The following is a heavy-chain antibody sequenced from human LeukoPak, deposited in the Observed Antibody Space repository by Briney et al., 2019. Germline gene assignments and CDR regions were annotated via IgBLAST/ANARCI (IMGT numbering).Heavy chain of an antibody. D-gene: IGHD2-2*01. CDR3: ARSYCSSTSCSPYYYYYMDV. Sequence: PSETLSLTCTVSGGSISSGTYYWGWIRQPPGKGLEWIGSIYYSGSTSYNPSLKSRVTISVDTSKNQFSLKLSSVTAADTAVYYCARSYCSSTSCSPYYYYYMDVWGKGTTVTVSS. CDR1: GGSISSGTYY. CDR2: IYYSGST. J-gene: IGHJ6*03. V-gene: IGHV4-39*07.